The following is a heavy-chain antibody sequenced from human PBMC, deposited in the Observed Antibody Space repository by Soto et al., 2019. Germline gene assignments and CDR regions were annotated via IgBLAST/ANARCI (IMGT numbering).Heavy chain of an antibody. Sequence: SETLSLTCAVYGGSFSGYYWSWIRQPPGKGLEWIGEIKHSGGTNYNPSLKSRVTISADTSKNQFSLKLSSVTAADTAVYYCAKRGRFLSYFDYWGPGSLVTLSS. D-gene: IGHD3-3*01. V-gene: IGHV4-34*01. CDR2: IKHSGGT. CDR3: AKRGRFLSYFDY. J-gene: IGHJ4*02. CDR1: GGSFSGYY.